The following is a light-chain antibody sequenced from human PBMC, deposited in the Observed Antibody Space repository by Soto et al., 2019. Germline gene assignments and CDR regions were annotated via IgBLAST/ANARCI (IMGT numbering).Light chain of an antibody. J-gene: IGLJ1*01. CDR1: SSDVGGHNY. CDR3: CSYAGSYTYV. CDR2: DVT. V-gene: IGLV2-11*01. Sequence: QSALTQPRSVSGSPGQSVTISCTGTSSDVGGHNYVSWYQQHPGKAPQLMIYDVTKRPSGVPDRFSGSKSGSTASLTISGLQAEDEADYYCCSYAGSYTYVFGTGTKGHRP.